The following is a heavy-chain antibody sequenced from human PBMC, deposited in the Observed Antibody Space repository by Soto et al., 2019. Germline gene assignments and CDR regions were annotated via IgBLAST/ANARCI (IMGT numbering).Heavy chain of an antibody. CDR1: PGSIYDYY. Sequence: KPSETLSLTCNVFPGSIYDYYWSWIRQTPGMRLEWIGFVYSGGSAMYNPSFKSRVIISLETSKNQFSLTLTSVTAADSAMYYCAGISSATPCTGLDSWGQGAMVTVSS. CDR3: AGISSATPCTGLDS. D-gene: IGHD3-3*02. V-gene: IGHV4-59*01. CDR2: VYSGGSA. J-gene: IGHJ4*02.